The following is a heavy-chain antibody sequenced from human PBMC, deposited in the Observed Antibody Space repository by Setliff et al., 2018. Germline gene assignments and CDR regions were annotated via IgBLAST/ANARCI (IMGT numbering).Heavy chain of an antibody. V-gene: IGHV4-34*01. Sequence: SETLSLTCAVYGGSFSGYYWSWIRQPPGKGLEWIGEINHSGSSNYNPSLKSRVTMSIDTSKNQFSLKLNSVTAADMAVYYCAREQWLDPPGYYYMDVWAKGTTVTVSS. CDR3: AREQWLDPPGYYYMDV. CDR2: INHSGSS. CDR1: GGSFSGYY. J-gene: IGHJ6*03. D-gene: IGHD6-19*01.